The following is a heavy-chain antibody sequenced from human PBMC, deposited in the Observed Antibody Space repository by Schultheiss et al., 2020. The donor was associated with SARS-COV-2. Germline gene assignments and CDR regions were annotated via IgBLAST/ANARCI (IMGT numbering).Heavy chain of an antibody. CDR1: GGSISSSNW. J-gene: IGHJ4*02. CDR2: IYHSGST. D-gene: IGHD3-3*01. CDR3: ARYYDFWSGLDY. Sequence: SETLSLTCAVSGGSISSSNWWSWVRQPPGKGLEWIGEIYHSGSTNYNPSLKGRVTISVDTSKNQFSLKKSSVTAADTAVYYCARYYDFWSGLDYWGRGTLVTVSS. V-gene: IGHV4-4*02.